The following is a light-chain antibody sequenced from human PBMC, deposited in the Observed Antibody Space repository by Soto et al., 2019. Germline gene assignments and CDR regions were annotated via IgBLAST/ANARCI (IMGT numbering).Light chain of an antibody. CDR3: QHYGTSPPIYT. CDR1: QTVVGTF. Sequence: EIVLTQSPGTLSLSPGERATLSCRASQTVVGTFLAWYRQKAGQAPRLLIHGASTRVPGIPDRFSGSESVTDFSRTISRLELEDFAVYYCQHYGTSPPIYTFGQGTKVEIK. J-gene: IGKJ2*01. V-gene: IGKV3-20*01. CDR2: GAS.